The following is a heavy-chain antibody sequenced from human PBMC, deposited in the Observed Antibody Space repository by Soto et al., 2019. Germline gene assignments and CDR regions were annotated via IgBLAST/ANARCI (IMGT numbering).Heavy chain of an antibody. CDR2: IFWNDER. J-gene: IGHJ4*02. D-gene: IGHD1-26*01. CDR3: ARALREGLPIYYFDS. Sequence: SGPTLVNPTETLTLTCSVSGFSLSKARMGVSWIRQPPGKALEWLAHIFWNDERSYNTSLKNRLTISRDTSKSQVVLTMTNVDPVDTGTYFCARALREGLPIYYFDSWGQGTLLTDSS. V-gene: IGHV2-26*01. CDR1: GFSLSKARMG.